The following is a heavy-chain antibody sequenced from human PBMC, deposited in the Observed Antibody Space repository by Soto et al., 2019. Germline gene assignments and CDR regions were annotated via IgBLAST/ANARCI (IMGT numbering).Heavy chain of an antibody. CDR1: GFTFSSYD. V-gene: IGHV3-23*01. Sequence: LRLSCAASGFTFSSYDMSWVRQAPGKGLEWVSTILVDGRTFYVDSVKGRFTISRDSSQNTVYLQMNSLTAGDTALYYCAKATATGGGAFDICGQGTMVTVSS. J-gene: IGHJ3*02. D-gene: IGHD2-8*02. CDR3: AKATATGGGAFDI. CDR2: ILVDGRT.